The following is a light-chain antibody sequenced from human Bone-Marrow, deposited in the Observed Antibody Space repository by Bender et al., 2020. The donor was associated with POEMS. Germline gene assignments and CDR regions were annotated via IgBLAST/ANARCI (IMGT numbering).Light chain of an antibody. V-gene: IGLV3-1*01. CDR2: QDT. Sequence: SYALTQPPSVSVSPGQTATITCSGERLGNKFPCWYQQKPGQSPVVVIYQDTKRPSGIPERFSGSTSGNTASLTISGTQTMDEADYYCQSWGSNTAVFGGGTKLTVL. CDR3: QSWGSNTAV. CDR1: RLGNKF. J-gene: IGLJ2*01.